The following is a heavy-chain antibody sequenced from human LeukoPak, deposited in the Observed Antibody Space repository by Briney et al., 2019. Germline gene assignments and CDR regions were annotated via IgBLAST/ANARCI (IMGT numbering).Heavy chain of an antibody. Sequence: GGSLRLSCAASGFTFSSYAMSWVRQAPGKGLEWVSAISGSAGVTYYADSVKGRFTISRDNSKNTLYLQMNSLRAEDTAVYCCAKESVPVVLLVSAQYYFDYWGQGTLVTVSS. J-gene: IGHJ4*02. CDR2: ISGSAGVT. CDR3: AKESVPVVLLVSAQYYFDY. CDR1: GFTFSSYA. V-gene: IGHV3-23*01. D-gene: IGHD2-8*01.